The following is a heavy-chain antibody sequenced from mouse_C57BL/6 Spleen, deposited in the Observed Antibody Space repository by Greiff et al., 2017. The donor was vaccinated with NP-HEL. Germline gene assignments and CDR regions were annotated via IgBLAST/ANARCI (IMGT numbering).Heavy chain of an antibody. V-gene: IGHV10-1*01. D-gene: IGHD1-1*01. CDR1: GFSFNTYA. CDR2: IRSKSNNYAT. J-gene: IGHJ1*03. Sequence: EVQLVESGGGLVQPKGSLKLSCAASGFSFNTYAMNWVRQAPGKGLEWVARIRSKSNNYATYYADSVKDRFTISRDDSESMLYLQMNNLKTEDTAMYYCVSLTTVVGNWYFDVWGTGTTVTVSS. CDR3: VSLTTVVGNWYFDV.